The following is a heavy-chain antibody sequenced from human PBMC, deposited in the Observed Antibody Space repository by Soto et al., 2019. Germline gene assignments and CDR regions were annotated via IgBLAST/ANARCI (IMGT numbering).Heavy chain of an antibody. J-gene: IGHJ5*02. CDR1: GGSISSSSYY. D-gene: IGHD6-13*01. CDR3: ARHTPPHSSSWGNWFDP. V-gene: IGHV4-39*01. Sequence: QLKLEESGPGLVKPSETLSLTCTVSGGSISSSSYYWGWIRQPPEKGLKWSGSIYYSGSTYYNPSLKSRVTISVDTSKNHFSLKLRSVSAADTAVYYCARHTPPHSSSWGNWFDPWGQGTLVTVSS. CDR2: IYYSGST.